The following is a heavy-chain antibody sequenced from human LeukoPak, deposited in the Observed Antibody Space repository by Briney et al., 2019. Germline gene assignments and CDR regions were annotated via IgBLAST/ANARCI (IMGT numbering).Heavy chain of an antibody. CDR3: ARGGPVPAAALGGNWFDP. V-gene: IGHV4-59*12. J-gene: IGHJ5*02. CDR1: GGSISSYY. Sequence: SETLSLTCTVSGGSISSYYWSWIRQPPGKGLEWIGYIYYSGSTNYNPSLKSRVTISVDTSKNQFSLKLSSVTAADTAVYYCARGGPVPAAALGGNWFDPWGQGTLVTVSS. CDR2: IYYSGST. D-gene: IGHD2-2*01.